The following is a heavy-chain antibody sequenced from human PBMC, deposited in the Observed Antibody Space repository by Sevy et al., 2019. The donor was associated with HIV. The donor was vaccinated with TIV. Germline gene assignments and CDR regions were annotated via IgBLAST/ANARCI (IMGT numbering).Heavy chain of an antibody. CDR1: GYIFRSYG. V-gene: IGHV1-18*04. CDR3: ARDGGFQWLIPNWFDP. J-gene: IGHJ5*02. D-gene: IGHD6-19*01. CDR2: ISVYSGNT. Sequence: ALVKVSCKASGYIFRSYGISWVRQAPGQGLEWMGWISVYSGNTNYAPTVQGRVTMTTDTSTSTAYMELMSLRSDDTAVYYCARDGGFQWLIPNWFDPWGQGTLVTVSS.